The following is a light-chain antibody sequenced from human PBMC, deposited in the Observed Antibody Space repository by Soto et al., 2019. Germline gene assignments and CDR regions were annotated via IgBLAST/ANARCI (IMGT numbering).Light chain of an antibody. CDR2: GAS. V-gene: IGKV3-15*01. Sequence: EVVMTQSPATLSVSPGERATLSCRASQRVSSNLAWYQQKPGQAPRLLIYGASTRATGLPARFSGSGSGTEFTLTMSSLQSEDFAVYYCQQYNNWPYTFGQGTKLDIK. CDR3: QQYNNWPYT. CDR1: QRVSSN. J-gene: IGKJ2*01.